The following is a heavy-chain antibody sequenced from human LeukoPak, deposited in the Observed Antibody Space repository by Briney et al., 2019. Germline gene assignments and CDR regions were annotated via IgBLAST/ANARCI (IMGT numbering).Heavy chain of an antibody. CDR1: GFSFSMYW. CDR2: LKQDGSQT. J-gene: IGHJ3*02. CDR3: ARGGTYDI. V-gene: IGHV3-7*01. Sequence: GGSLRLSCGASGFSFSMYWMTWFRQAPGKGLEWVANLKQDGSQTNYVDSVKGRFTISRDNAKKSLYLQMNSLRGEDTAVYYCARGGTYDIWGQGTRVTVSS.